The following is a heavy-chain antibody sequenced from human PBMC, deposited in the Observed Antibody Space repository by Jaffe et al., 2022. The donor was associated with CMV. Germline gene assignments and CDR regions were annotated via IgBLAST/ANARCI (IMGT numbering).Heavy chain of an antibody. CDR3: ANLATRFVVVPAAGRDV. D-gene: IGHD2-2*01. CDR2: ISGSGGST. Sequence: EVQLVESGGGLVQPGGSLRLSCAASGFTFSSYAMSWVRQAPGKGLEWVSAISGSGGSTYYADSVKGRFTISRDNSKNTLYLQMNSLRAEDTAVYYCANLATRFVVVPAAGRDVWGKGTTVTVSS. CDR1: GFTFSSYA. J-gene: IGHJ6*04. V-gene: IGHV3-23*04.